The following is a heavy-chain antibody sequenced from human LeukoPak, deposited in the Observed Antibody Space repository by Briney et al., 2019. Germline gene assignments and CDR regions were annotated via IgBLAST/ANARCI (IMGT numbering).Heavy chain of an antibody. J-gene: IGHJ4*02. CDR1: GFTFSDYY. Sequence: GGSLRLSCAASGFTFSDYYRSWIRQAPGKGLEWVSYISSSSRIKYYTDSVKGRFTISRDNAKNSLYLQMNSLRAEETAVYYCARPWRYWGQGTLVTVSS. D-gene: IGHD5-24*01. V-gene: IGHV3-11*01. CDR2: ISSSSRIK. CDR3: ARPWRY.